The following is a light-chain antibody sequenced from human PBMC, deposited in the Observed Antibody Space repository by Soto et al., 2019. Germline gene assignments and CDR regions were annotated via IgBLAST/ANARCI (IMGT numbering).Light chain of an antibody. CDR2: DIS. V-gene: IGKV3-15*01. J-gene: IGKJ5*01. CDR1: QTVSRN. Sequence: EVLMTQSPATLSVSPGERSTLXXRASQTVSRNLAWYQQRPGQAPGXLIYDISNRATGVPARFSGSGSETEFTLTIRSLQSEDFAVYFCQQYNNWPSFGPGTRLEIK. CDR3: QQYNNWPS.